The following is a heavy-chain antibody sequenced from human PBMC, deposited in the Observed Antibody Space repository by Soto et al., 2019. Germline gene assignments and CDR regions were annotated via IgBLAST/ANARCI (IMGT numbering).Heavy chain of an antibody. CDR1: GFTFDDYG. V-gene: IGHV3-20*01. J-gene: IGHJ4*02. Sequence: PGGSLRLSCAASGFTFDDYGMSWVRQAPGKGLEWVSGINWNGGSTGYADSVKGRFTISRDNAKNSLYPQMNSLRAEDTALYHCARVKRVGGDDCSGGSCYELYFDYWGQGTLVTVSS. CDR2: INWNGGST. D-gene: IGHD2-15*01. CDR3: ARVKRVGGDDCSGGSCYELYFDY.